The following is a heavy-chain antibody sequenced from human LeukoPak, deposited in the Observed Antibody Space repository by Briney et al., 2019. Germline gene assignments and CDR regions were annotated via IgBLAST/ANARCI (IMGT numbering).Heavy chain of an antibody. CDR3: ARDQQWEPTDAFDI. Sequence: GGSLTLSCAASGFTVSSKYMSWVRQAPGKGLEWVSVIYSGGSTYYADSVKGRFTISRDNAKNSLYLQMNSLRAEDTAVYYCARDQQWEPTDAFDIWGQGTMVTVSS. D-gene: IGHD1-26*01. CDR2: IYSGGST. V-gene: IGHV3-66*01. J-gene: IGHJ3*02. CDR1: GFTVSSKY.